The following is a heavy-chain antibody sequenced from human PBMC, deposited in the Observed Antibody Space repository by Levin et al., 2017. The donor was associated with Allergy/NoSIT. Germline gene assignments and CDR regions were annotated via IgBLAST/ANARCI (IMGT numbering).Heavy chain of an antibody. V-gene: IGHV3-13*04. Sequence: LSLTCAASGFTFSTFDMHWVRQATGRGLEWVSAIGAAGRTYYPDSVKGRFTISRENAMNSLYLQMNSLRAGDTAIYYCARDLGENRLDIWGQGTMVTVSS. CDR3: ARDLGENRLDI. J-gene: IGHJ3*02. CDR2: IGAAGRT. D-gene: IGHD3-10*01. CDR1: GFTFSTFD.